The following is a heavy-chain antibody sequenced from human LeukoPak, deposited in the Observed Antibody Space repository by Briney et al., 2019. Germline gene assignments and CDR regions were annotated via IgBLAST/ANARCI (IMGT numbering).Heavy chain of an antibody. CDR2: IYYTGST. V-gene: IGHV4-59*02. CDR1: GGSVSDYY. CDR3: ASRKLGNDY. D-gene: IGHD7-27*01. J-gene: IGHJ4*02. Sequence: PSETLSLTCTISGGSVSDYYWSWIRQSPGKGLEWIGYIYYTGSTSYNPSLKSRVTISADTSKNEFSLKLSSVTAADTAVYYCASRKLGNDYWGQGTLVTVSS.